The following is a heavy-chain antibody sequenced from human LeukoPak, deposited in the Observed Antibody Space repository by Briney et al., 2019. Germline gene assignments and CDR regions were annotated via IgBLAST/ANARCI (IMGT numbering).Heavy chain of an antibody. Sequence: SETLSLTCTVSGGSISSGDYYWSWIRQHPGEGLEWIGYIYYSGSTYYNPSLKSRVSISVDTSKNQFSLKLSSVTAADTAVYYCTKNDVGDYGTWGQGTLVIVSS. J-gene: IGHJ5*02. CDR2: IYYSGST. CDR1: GGSISSGDYY. V-gene: IGHV4-31*03. D-gene: IGHD4-17*01. CDR3: TKNDVGDYGT.